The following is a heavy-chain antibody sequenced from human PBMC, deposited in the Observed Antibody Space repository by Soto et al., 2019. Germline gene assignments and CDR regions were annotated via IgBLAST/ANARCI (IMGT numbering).Heavy chain of an antibody. D-gene: IGHD3-10*01. Sequence: EVQLVESGGGLVKPGGSLRLSCAVSEFTLSSYTMNWVRQAPGKGLEWVSSISSSSSYIYYAESVKGRFTISRDNAKNSLYLQMNSLRAEDTAVYYCATDYYGSGSYYNVANYFDPWGQGTLVTVSS. J-gene: IGHJ5*02. CDR3: ATDYYGSGSYYNVANYFDP. CDR1: EFTLSSYT. CDR2: ISSSSSYI. V-gene: IGHV3-21*01.